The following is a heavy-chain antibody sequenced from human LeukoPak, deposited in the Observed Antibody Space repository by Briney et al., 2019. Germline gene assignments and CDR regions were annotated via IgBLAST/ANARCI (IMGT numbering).Heavy chain of an antibody. CDR1: AFTFYTYW. V-gene: IGHV3-74*01. Sequence: PGGSLRLSCAASAFTFYTYWMHWVRQVPGRGLEWVSRINGDESSTNYADSVKGRFTISRDNAKDTLYLHMNSLTAEDTAVYYCARGAKWAYYFDYWGQGTLVTVSS. J-gene: IGHJ4*02. CDR3: ARGAKWAYYFDY. CDR2: INGDESST. D-gene: IGHD1-26*01.